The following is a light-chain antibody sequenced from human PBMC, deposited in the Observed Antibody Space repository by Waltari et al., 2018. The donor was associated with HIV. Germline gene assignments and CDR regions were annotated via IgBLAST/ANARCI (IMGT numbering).Light chain of an antibody. CDR1: SSNIGRNY. CDR3: ATWDDSLSGSV. V-gene: IGLV1-47*01. CDR2: RTK. Sequence: QSVLTQPPSASGTPGQRVTISCSGSSSNIGRNYVYWYHHLPGTAPKLIIYRTKPRPSGGPYRFSGYKSGTSASLAISGRRSEDEADYYCATWDDSLSGSVFGGGTKLTVL. J-gene: IGLJ2*01.